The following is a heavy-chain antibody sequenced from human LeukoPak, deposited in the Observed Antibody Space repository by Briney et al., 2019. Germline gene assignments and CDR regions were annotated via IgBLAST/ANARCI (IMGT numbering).Heavy chain of an antibody. V-gene: IGHV4-30-4*08. J-gene: IGHJ5*02. CDR1: GGSISSGDYY. Sequence: SETLSLTCTVSGGSISSGDYYWSWIRQPPGKGLEWIGYIHYSGSTYYNPSLKSRVTISVDTSKNQFSLKLSSVTAADTAVYYCARDVDPPNNWFDPWGQGTLVTVSS. CDR2: IHYSGST. D-gene: IGHD5-12*01. CDR3: ARDVDPPNNWFDP.